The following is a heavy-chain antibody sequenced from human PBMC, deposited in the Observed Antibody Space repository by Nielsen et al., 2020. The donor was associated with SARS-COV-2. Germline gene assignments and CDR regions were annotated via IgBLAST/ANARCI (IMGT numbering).Heavy chain of an antibody. CDR2: IYSGGGT. V-gene: IGHV3-53*01. Sequence: GGSLRLSCAASGFTFSSYTMNWVRQAPGKGLEWVSVIYSGGGTDYADSVKGRFTISRDTSQKIVYLQMDSLRAEDTAVYYCARLPQNRQGALWGQGTLVTVSS. CDR1: GFTFSSYT. J-gene: IGHJ4*02. D-gene: IGHD4/OR15-4a*01. CDR3: ARLPQNRQGAL.